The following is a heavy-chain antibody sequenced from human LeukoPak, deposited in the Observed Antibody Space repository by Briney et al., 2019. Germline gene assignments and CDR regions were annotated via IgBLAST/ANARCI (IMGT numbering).Heavy chain of an antibody. J-gene: IGHJ5*02. CDR3: ARDLFPVSRQQLAYNWFDP. CDR2: IIPIFGTA. V-gene: IGHV1-69*13. D-gene: IGHD6-13*01. Sequence: GASVKVSCKASGGTFSSYAISWVRQAPGQGLEWMGGIIPIFGTANYAQKFQGRVTITADESTSTAYMELSSLRSEDTAVYYCARDLFPVSRQQLAYNWFDPGRQGTLVTVSS. CDR1: GGTFSSYA.